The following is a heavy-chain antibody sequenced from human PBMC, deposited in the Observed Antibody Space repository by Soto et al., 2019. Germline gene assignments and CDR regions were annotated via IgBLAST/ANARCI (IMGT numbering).Heavy chain of an antibody. J-gene: IGHJ4*02. CDR3: AKDPSFYRGYFDY. CDR2: TYYRSRWYN. CDR1: GDSVSSNSAA. Sequence: PSQTLSLTCVISGDSVSSNSAAWNWIRQSPSRGLEWLGRTYYRSRWYNDYAVSVRSRITVNADTSKSQFSLHLNSVTPEDTAVYYCAKDPSFYRGYFDYWGQESLVTV. V-gene: IGHV6-1*01. D-gene: IGHD2-2*01.